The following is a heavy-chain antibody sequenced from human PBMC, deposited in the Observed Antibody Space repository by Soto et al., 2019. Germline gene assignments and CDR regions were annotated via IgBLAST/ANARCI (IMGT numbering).Heavy chain of an antibody. CDR2: IIPIFGTA. D-gene: IGHD5-12*01. Sequence: ASVKVSCKASGGTFSSYAISWVRQAPGQGLEWMGGIIPIFGTANYAQKFQGRVTITADESTSTAYMELSSLRSEDTAVYYCARYSGYDSGLDYWGQGTLGTVSS. V-gene: IGHV1-69*13. CDR3: ARYSGYDSGLDY. J-gene: IGHJ4*02. CDR1: GGTFSSYA.